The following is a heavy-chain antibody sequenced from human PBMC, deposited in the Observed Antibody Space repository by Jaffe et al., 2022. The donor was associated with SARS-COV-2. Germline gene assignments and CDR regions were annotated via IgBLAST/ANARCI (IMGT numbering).Heavy chain of an antibody. D-gene: IGHD3-3*01. V-gene: IGHV3-30*18. J-gene: IGHJ5*01. CDR1: GFTFNNYA. Sequence: QVQLVESGGGVVQPGKSLRLSCAASGFTFNNYAMHWVRQAPGKGLEWVAMISYEGSKKFYGESVKGRFTISRDSSKNTVYLQMNTLAVDDTAVYYCAKGGQIFDFRSGYYAESWGHGALVSVSS. CDR2: ISYEGSKK. CDR3: AKGGQIFDFRSGYYAES.